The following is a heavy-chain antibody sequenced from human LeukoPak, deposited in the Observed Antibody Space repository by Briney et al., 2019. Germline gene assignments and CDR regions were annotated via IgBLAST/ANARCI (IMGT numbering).Heavy chain of an antibody. Sequence: GGSLRLSCAASGFTFSSFSMNWVRQAPGKGLEWVAVISSDGGTKYYADSVKGRFTISRDSSRNTLYLQMNSLRAEDTAVYYCARDRGYCSGDSCSLLLDYWGQGTLVTVSS. V-gene: IGHV3-30*03. J-gene: IGHJ4*02. D-gene: IGHD2-15*01. CDR2: ISSDGGTK. CDR3: ARDRGYCSGDSCSLLLDY. CDR1: GFTFSSFS.